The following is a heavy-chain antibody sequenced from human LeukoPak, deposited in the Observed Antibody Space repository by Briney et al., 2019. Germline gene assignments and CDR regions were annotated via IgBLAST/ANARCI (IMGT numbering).Heavy chain of an antibody. J-gene: IGHJ4*02. CDR1: GFTFDDYA. Sequence: GGSLRLSCAASGFTFDDYAMHWVRQAPGKGLEWVSLISGDGGSTYYADSVKGRFTISRDHSKNSLYLQMNSLRTEDTALYYCAITHLYYYDSSGYSPFDYWGQGTLVTVSS. CDR3: AITHLYYYDSSGYSPFDY. D-gene: IGHD3-22*01. V-gene: IGHV3-43*02. CDR2: ISGDGGST.